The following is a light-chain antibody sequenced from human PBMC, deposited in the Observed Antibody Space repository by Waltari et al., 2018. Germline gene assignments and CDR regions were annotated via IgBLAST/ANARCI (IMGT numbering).Light chain of an antibody. CDR2: KSS. Sequence: DIQMTQSPSTLSVSVGDRVTITCRASQSIITWLAWYPKNPGKAPKVLTYKSSNLQSGVPTRFSRSGSGTEFTLTISTLQPDDFGTYYCQQYNSFPTFGQGTKVEIK. J-gene: IGKJ1*01. CDR3: QQYNSFPT. CDR1: QSIITW. V-gene: IGKV1-5*03.